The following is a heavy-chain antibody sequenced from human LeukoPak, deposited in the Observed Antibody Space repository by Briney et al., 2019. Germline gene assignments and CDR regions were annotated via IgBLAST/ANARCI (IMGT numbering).Heavy chain of an antibody. J-gene: IGHJ4*02. V-gene: IGHV4-59*01. D-gene: IGHD3-10*01. CDR3: ARSYGSGNYFDF. CDR2: IYYSGSA. Sequence: PSETLSLTCTVSGGSISTYYWSWIRQPPGKGLEWIGYIYYSGSANYNPSLKSRVTISVDTSKNQFSLKLSSVTAADTAVYYCARSYGSGNYFDFWGQGTLVTVSS. CDR1: GGSISTYY.